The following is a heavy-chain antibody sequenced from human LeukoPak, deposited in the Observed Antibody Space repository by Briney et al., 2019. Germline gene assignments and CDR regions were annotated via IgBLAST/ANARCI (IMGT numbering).Heavy chain of an antibody. J-gene: IGHJ3*02. CDR1: GGTFSSYA. CDR2: IMPIFGTA. Sequence: ASVKVSCKASGGTFSSYAISWVRQAPGQGLEWMGGIMPIFGTANYAQKFQGRVTITADESTSTAYMELSSMRSEDTAVYYCARDHYYDSSGYYYEGAFDIWGQGTMVTVSS. CDR3: ARDHYYDSSGYYYEGAFDI. D-gene: IGHD3-22*01. V-gene: IGHV1-69*01.